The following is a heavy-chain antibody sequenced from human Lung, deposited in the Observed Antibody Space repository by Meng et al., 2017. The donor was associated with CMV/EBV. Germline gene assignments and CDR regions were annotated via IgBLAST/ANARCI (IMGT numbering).Heavy chain of an antibody. D-gene: IGHD4-11*01. CDR3: ARDNSHWSKDF. J-gene: IGHJ4*02. V-gene: IGHV1-46*02. CDR2: FDPRGDST. Sequence: SCKTSGYQFKFSSMHWVHQAPGQGPEWMGIFDPRGDSTSYAWKFQGRLTLTEDRSTTTMYMELRSLRSEDTAVYYCARDNSHWSKDFWGQGTLVTVSS. CDR1: GYQFKFSS.